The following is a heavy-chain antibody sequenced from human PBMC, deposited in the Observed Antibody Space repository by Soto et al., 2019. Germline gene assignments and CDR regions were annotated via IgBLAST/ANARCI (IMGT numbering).Heavy chain of an antibody. CDR2: INHSGST. J-gene: IGHJ3*02. Sequence: QVQLQQWGAGLLKPSETLSLTCAVYGGSFSGYYWSWIRQPPGQGLEWIGEINHSGSTNYNPSLKSRVTISVDTSKNQFSLKLSSVTAADTAVYYCARGAVIVATIRRAFDIWGQGTMVTVSS. D-gene: IGHD5-12*01. V-gene: IGHV4-34*01. CDR1: GGSFSGYY. CDR3: ARGAVIVATIRRAFDI.